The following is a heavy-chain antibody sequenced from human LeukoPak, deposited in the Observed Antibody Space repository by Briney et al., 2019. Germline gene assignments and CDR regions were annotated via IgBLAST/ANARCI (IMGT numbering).Heavy chain of an antibody. CDR3: ARQLSVAGSLGLVY. CDR1: GYTFTSYD. V-gene: IGHV1-8*01. D-gene: IGHD6-19*01. J-gene: IGHJ4*02. CDR2: MNPNSGNT. Sequence: ASVKVSCKAPGYTFTSYDINWVRQATGQGLEWMGWMNPNSGNTGYAQKFQGRVTMTRNTSISTAYMELSSLRSEDTAVYYCARQLSVAGSLGLVYWGQGTLVTVSS.